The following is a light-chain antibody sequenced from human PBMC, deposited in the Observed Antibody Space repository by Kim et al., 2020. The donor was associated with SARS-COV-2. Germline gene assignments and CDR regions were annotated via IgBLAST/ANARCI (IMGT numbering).Light chain of an antibody. J-gene: IGKJ2*01. CDR1: QSVSSSY. V-gene: IGKV3-20*01. CDR3: QQYCSSPPYT. CDR2: GSS. Sequence: EIVLTQSPGTLSLSPGERATLSCRASQSVSSSYLGWYQQKTGQAPRLLIYGSSSRATGIPDRFSGYGSGTDFTLTNSRLEPEDFAVYYCQQYCSSPPYTFGQGTKLEI.